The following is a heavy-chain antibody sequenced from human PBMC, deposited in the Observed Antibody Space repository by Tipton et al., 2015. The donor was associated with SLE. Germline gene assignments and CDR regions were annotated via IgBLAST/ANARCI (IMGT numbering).Heavy chain of an antibody. D-gene: IGHD6-19*01. CDR3: VRVGLAVGGAFDI. J-gene: IGHJ3*02. CDR1: GFIFSSYG. V-gene: IGHV3-30*02. Sequence: SLRLSCAASGFIFSSYGMHWVRQTPGKGLEWVAFIRFDGSNKYYADSVKGRFTISRDNSNDTLYLQMNTLRPEDTAVYYCVRVGLAVGGAFDIWGQGTMVTVSS. CDR2: IRFDGSNK.